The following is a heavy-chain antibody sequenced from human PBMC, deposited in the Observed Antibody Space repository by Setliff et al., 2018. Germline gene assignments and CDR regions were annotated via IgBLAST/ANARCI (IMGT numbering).Heavy chain of an antibody. CDR2: INPNSGGT. V-gene: IGHV1-2*06. Sequence: GASVKVSCKASGYIFTGYYMHRVRQAPGQGLEWMGRINPNSGGTNYAQKFQGRVTMTRDTSVSTAYMELSRLRSDDTAVYYCVRAGLTAISNGLDYWGQGTPVTVSS. CDR3: VRAGLTAISNGLDY. CDR1: GYIFTGYY. J-gene: IGHJ4*02. D-gene: IGHD2-21*02.